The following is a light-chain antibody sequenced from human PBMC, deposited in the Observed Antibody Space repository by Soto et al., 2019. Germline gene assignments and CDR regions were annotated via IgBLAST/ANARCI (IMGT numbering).Light chain of an antibody. CDR2: WAS. CDR1: QSVLYSSNNKNY. Sequence: DIVMTQSPDSLAVSLGERATINCKSSQSVLYSSNNKNYLAWYQQTTGKTPKLLIYWASTRESGVPDRFSGSGSGTDFTLTISRLQAEDVQVYYCQQYYSNPLTFGGGTKVDIK. CDR3: QQYYSNPLT. V-gene: IGKV4-1*01. J-gene: IGKJ4*01.